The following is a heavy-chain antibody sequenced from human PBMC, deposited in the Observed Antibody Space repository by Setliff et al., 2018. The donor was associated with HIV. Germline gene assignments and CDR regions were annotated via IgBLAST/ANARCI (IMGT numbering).Heavy chain of an antibody. Sequence: GASVKVSCKASGYKFTGHHIQWMRQAPGQGLEWMGRINPNMGDTQYAQKFQGRIIMTRDTSISTAYMDLSRLRSDDTAVYYCARRVPPIPSGDLDYWGQGTLVTVSS. CDR3: ARRVPPIPSGDLDY. CDR2: INPNMGDT. V-gene: IGHV1-2*06. J-gene: IGHJ4*02. D-gene: IGHD4-17*01. CDR1: GYKFTGHH.